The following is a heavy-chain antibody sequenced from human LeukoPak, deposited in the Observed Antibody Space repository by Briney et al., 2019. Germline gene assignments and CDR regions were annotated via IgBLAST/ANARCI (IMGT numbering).Heavy chain of an antibody. V-gene: IGHV4-61*01. CDR3: ARDPLYCSGGSCYRGAFDI. CDR1: GGSASSGSYY. D-gene: IGHD2-15*01. J-gene: IGHJ3*02. CDR2: IYYSGST. Sequence: SETLSLTCTVSGGSASSGSYYWSWILQPPGKGLEWIGYIYYSGSTNYNPSLKSRVTISVDTSKNQFSLKLSSVTAADTAVYYCARDPLYCSGGSCYRGAFDIWAKGQWSPSLQ.